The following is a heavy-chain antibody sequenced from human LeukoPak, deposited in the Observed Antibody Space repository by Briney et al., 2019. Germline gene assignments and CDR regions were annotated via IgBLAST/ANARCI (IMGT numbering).Heavy chain of an antibody. CDR2: ISSSGTYI. D-gene: IGHD4-17*01. CDR3: AREAFNYGDHYFDY. CDR1: GFTFSSYT. Sequence: PGGSLRLSCAASGFTFSSYTMNWVRQAPGKGLEWVSSISSSGTYIYYADSVKGRFTISRDNSKNTLYLQMNSLRAEDTAVYHCAREAFNYGDHYFDYWGQGTLVTVSS. V-gene: IGHV3-21*01. J-gene: IGHJ4*02.